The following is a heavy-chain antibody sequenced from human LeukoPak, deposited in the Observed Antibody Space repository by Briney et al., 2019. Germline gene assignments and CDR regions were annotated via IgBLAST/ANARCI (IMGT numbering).Heavy chain of an antibody. J-gene: IGHJ4*02. V-gene: IGHV3-48*01. CDR1: GLTFRSYI. CDR3: ACYSNYVDY. D-gene: IGHD4-11*01. Sequence: PGGSLRLSFAASGLTFRSYIMNWVRQAPAKGLEWVSYNRSTSNTIYYADSVTVRFTISRDNAKNSLYLQMTSLRAEDTAVYYCACYSNYVDYWGQGTLVTVSS. CDR2: NRSTSNTI.